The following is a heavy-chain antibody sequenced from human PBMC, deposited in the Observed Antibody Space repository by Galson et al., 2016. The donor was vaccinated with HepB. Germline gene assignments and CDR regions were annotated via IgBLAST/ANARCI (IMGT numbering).Heavy chain of an antibody. CDR1: GFTFSSYG. Sequence: SLRLSCAASGFTFSSYGMHWVRQAPGKGXXXVAXXXPXXXDTYYADAVKGRFTISRDNSKNTLSLQMNSLRAEDTAIYYCARDGISSLDQWGQGILVTVSS. CDR3: ARDGISSLDQ. CDR2: XXPXXXDT. J-gene: IGHJ4*02. D-gene: IGHD2/OR15-2a*01. V-gene: IGHV3-30*03.